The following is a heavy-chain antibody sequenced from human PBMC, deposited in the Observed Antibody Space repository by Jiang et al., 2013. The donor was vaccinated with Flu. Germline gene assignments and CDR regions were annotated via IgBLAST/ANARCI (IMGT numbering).Heavy chain of an antibody. CDR3: AKDPGPLATRSYYGMDV. Sequence: VQPREVPSRLSCAASGFTFSSYGMHWVRQAPGKGLEWVAVISYDGSNKYYADSVKGRFTISRDNSKNTLYLQMNSLRAEDTAVYYCAKDPGPLATRSYYGMDVWGQGTTVTVSS. J-gene: IGHJ6*02. V-gene: IGHV3-30*18. D-gene: IGHD5-12*01. CDR1: GFTFSSYG. CDR2: ISYDGSNK.